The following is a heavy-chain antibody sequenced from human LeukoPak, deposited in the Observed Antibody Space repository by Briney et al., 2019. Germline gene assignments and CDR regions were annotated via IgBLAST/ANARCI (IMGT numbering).Heavy chain of an antibody. D-gene: IGHD2-8*01. J-gene: IGHJ4*02. CDR1: GVSISPSY. V-gene: IGHV4-59*01. Sequence: KPSETLSLTCTVSGVSISPSYWSWTRQPPGKGLEWIGYIHYSGSTNYNPSLTSRVTISLDTSKNQFSLKMNSVTTADTAVYYCARVASSVMDYWGQGILVTVSS. CDR2: IHYSGST. CDR3: ARVASSVMDY.